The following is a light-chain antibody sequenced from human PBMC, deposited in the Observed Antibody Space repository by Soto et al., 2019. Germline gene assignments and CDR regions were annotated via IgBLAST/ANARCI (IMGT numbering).Light chain of an antibody. J-gene: IGLJ3*02. CDR1: SSDVGHYNF. CDR3: CSYAGSYTGV. Sequence: QSALTQPHSVSGSPGQSVTISCSGTSSDVGHYNFVSWYQHHPGKAPKLLIYDVTTRPSRVPDRFSGSKSGNTASLTISGLQAEDEADFYCCSYAGSYTGVFGGGTKLTVL. V-gene: IGLV2-11*01. CDR2: DVT.